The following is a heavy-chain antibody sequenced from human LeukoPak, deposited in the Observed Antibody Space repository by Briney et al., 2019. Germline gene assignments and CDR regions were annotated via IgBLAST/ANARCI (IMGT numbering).Heavy chain of an antibody. CDR1: GYTFTSYD. V-gene: IGHV1-8*01. Sequence: ASVKVSCKASGYTFTSYDINWVRQATGQGLEWMGWMNPNSGNTGYAQKLQGRVTMTRNTSISTAYMELSSLRSEDTAVYYCARGFGFKTWFDPWGQGTLVTVSS. CDR3: ARGFGFKTWFDP. J-gene: IGHJ5*02. D-gene: IGHD3-10*01. CDR2: MNPNSGNT.